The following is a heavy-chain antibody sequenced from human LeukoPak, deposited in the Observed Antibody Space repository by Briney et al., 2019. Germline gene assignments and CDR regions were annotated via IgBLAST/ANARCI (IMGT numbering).Heavy chain of an antibody. V-gene: IGHV3-11*04. CDR3: ARGSRFGVVGRDAFDI. Sequence: GGSLRLSCAASGFTFSDYNMRWIRQAPGKGLEWVSSISRSGSTKYYADSVKGRFTISRDNAKNSLYLQMNSLRAEDTAVYYCARGSRFGVVGRDAFDIWGQGTMVTVSS. D-gene: IGHD3-3*01. CDR2: ISRSGSTK. CDR1: GFTFSDYN. J-gene: IGHJ3*02.